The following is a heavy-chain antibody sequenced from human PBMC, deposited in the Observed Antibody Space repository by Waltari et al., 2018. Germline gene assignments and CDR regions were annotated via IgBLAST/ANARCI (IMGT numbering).Heavy chain of an antibody. J-gene: IGHJ4*02. CDR1: GYSFTSYW. V-gene: IGHV5-51*01. CDR3: ARQGVDTGLGAVYYFDY. D-gene: IGHD3-10*01. CDR2: IEPGDSDT. Sequence: EVQLVQSGAEVKKPGESLKISCKGSGYSFTSYWIGWVRQMPGKGLEWMGTIEPGDSDTRYSPSFQGQVTISADKSISTAYLEWSSLKASDTAMYYCARQGVDTGLGAVYYFDYWGQGTLVTVSS.